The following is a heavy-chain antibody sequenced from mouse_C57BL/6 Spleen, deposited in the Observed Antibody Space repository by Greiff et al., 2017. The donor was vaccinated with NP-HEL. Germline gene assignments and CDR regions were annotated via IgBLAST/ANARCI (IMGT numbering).Heavy chain of an antibody. J-gene: IGHJ4*01. Sequence: VQRVESGAELARPGASVKLSCKASGYTFTSYGISWVKQRTGQGLEWIGEIYPRSGNTYYNEKFKGKATLTADKSSSTAYMELRSLTSEDSAVYFCARQGPYAMDYWGQGTSVTVSS. CDR3: ARQGPYAMDY. V-gene: IGHV1-81*01. CDR1: GYTFTSYG. CDR2: IYPRSGNT.